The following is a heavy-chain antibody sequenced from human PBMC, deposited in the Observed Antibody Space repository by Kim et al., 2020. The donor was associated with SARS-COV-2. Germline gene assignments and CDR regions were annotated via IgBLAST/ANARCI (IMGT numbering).Heavy chain of an antibody. J-gene: IGHJ4*02. CDR3: ARRAKFFEDYDFWSDLDY. CDR2: IYYSGST. V-gene: IGHV4-31*03. D-gene: IGHD3-3*01. CDR1: GGSISSGGYY. Sequence: SETLSLTCTVSGGSISSGGYYWSWIRQHPGKGLEWIGYIYYSGSTYYNPSLKSRVTISVDTSKNQFSLKLSSVTAADTAVYYCARRAKFFEDYDFWSDLDYWGQGTLVTVSS.